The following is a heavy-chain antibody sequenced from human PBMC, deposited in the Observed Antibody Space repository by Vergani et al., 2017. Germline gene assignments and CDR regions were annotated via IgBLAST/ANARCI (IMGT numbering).Heavy chain of an antibody. CDR3: AKDNSNAAADAFDI. Sequence: EVQLVESGGGLVQPGRSLRISCAASGFTFDDYDMHWVRQAPGKGLEWVSGISWNSGSIGYADSVKGRFTISRDNAKNSLYLQMNSLRAEDTALYYCAKDNSNAAADAFDIWGQGTMVTVSS. D-gene: IGHD6-13*01. J-gene: IGHJ3*02. CDR1: GFTFDDYD. V-gene: IGHV3-9*01. CDR2: ISWNSGSI.